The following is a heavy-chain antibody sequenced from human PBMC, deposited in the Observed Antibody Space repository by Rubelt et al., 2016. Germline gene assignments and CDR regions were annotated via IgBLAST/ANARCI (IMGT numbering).Heavy chain of an antibody. Sequence: QVQLVQSGAEVKKPGASVKVSCKASGYTFTSYYMHWVRQAPGQGLEWMGIINPSGGSTSYGQKVNGRVTMTTDTSTSTAYMELRSLRSDDTAVYYCARRDGYNWDDAFDIWGQGTMVTVSS. CDR3: ARRDGYNWDDAFDI. J-gene: IGHJ3*02. CDR1: GYTFTSYY. V-gene: IGHV1-46*01. D-gene: IGHD5-24*01. CDR2: INPSGGST.